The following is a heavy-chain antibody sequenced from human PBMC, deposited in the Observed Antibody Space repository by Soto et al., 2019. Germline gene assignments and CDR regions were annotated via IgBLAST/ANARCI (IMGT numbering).Heavy chain of an antibody. CDR3: TTPVEYCSSTSCYREYYYYMDV. V-gene: IGHV3-73*01. Sequence: GGSLRLSCAASGFTFSGSAMHWVRQASGKGLEWVGRIRSKANSYATAYAASVKGRFTISRDDSKNTAFLQMNSLKTEGTAVYYCTTPVEYCSSTSCYREYYYYMDVWGKGTTDTVSS. CDR2: IRSKANSYAT. D-gene: IGHD2-2*01. CDR1: GFTFSGSA. J-gene: IGHJ6*03.